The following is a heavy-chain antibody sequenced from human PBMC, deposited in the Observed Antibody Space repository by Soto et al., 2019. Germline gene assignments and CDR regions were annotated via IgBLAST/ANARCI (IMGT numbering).Heavy chain of an antibody. Sequence: PPETLSLTCAVYGGSCSGYYWSWIRQPPGKGLEWIGEINHSGSTNYNPSLKSRVTISVDKSKNQFSLKLSSVTAADTAVYYCARGVYGQWLVTLYYSYYGMDVWGQGTTVTVSS. V-gene: IGHV4-34*01. CDR2: INHSGST. CDR1: GGSCSGYY. D-gene: IGHD6-19*01. J-gene: IGHJ6*02. CDR3: ARGVYGQWLVTLYYSYYGMDV.